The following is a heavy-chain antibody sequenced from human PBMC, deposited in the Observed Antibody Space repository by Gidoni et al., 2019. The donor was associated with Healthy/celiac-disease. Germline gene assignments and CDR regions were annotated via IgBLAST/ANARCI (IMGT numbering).Heavy chain of an antibody. CDR2: SSSSSSYI. J-gene: IGHJ6*02. Sequence: EVQLVESGGGLVKPGGSLRLSCAASGFTFSSYSMNWVRQAPGKGLEWVSSSSSSSSYIYYADSVKGRFTISRDNAKNSLYLQMNSLRAEDTAVYYCARDIRVVVPAAKGGYYYYGMDVWGQGTTVTVSS. V-gene: IGHV3-21*01. D-gene: IGHD2-2*01. CDR1: GFTFSSYS. CDR3: ARDIRVVVPAAKGGYYYYGMDV.